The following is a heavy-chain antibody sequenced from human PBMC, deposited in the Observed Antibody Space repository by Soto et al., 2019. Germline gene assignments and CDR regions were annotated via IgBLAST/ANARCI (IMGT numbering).Heavy chain of an antibody. CDR3: ARGQLPAATTYFDF. V-gene: IGHV3-33*01. Sequence: QVHLVESGGGVVQPGGSLRLSCAASGFTFSSYAIHWVRQAPGKGLEWVAIIWFDGSNKYYADSVKGLFSISRDNSKNTLFLQMDSLRAEDTAVYYCARGQLPAATTYFDFWGQGTLVIVSS. CDR2: IWFDGSNK. D-gene: IGHD2-15*01. J-gene: IGHJ4*02. CDR1: GFTFSSYA.